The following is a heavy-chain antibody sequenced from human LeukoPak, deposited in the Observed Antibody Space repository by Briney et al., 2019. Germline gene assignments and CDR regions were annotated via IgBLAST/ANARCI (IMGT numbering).Heavy chain of an antibody. CDR1: GYTFTSYD. CDR2: ISPNSGGT. J-gene: IGHJ4*02. Sequence: ASVKVSCKASGYTFTSYDINWVRQATGQGLEWMGWISPNSGGTNYAQKFRGRVTMTRDTSISTAYMELGRLGSDDTAVYYCARDNYVYYGSGRFDYWGQGTLVTVSS. V-gene: IGHV1-2*02. D-gene: IGHD3-10*01. CDR3: ARDNYVYYGSGRFDY.